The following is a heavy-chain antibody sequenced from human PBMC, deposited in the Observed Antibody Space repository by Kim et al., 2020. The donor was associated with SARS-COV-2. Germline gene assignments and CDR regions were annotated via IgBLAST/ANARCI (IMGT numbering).Heavy chain of an antibody. CDR1: GGSISSSSYY. CDR2: IYYSGST. V-gene: IGHV4-39*01. J-gene: IGHJ3*02. CDR3: ARQLDFDYGDYAPI. Sequence: SETLSLTCTVSGGSISSSSYYWGWIRQPPGKGLEWIGSIYYSGSTYYNPSLKSRVTISVDTSKNQFSLKLSSVTAADTAVYYCARQLDFDYGDYAPIWG. D-gene: IGHD4-17*01.